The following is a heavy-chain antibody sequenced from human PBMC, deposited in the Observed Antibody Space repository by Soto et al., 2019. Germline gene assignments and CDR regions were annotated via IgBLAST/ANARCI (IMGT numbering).Heavy chain of an antibody. CDR2: IAGSGGSI. CDR3: AFKILVSNPFDS. Sequence: EMQLLESGGDLVQPGGSLRLSCVASGVTFSSYAMAWVRQAPGKGLEWVSSIAGSGGSISYADSVKGRLTISTDNSKNTLYLQMNSMRAEDTAIYFCAFKILVSNPFDSGGQGTLVTVSS. D-gene: IGHD2-15*01. CDR1: GVTFSSYA. J-gene: IGHJ4*02. V-gene: IGHV3-23*01.